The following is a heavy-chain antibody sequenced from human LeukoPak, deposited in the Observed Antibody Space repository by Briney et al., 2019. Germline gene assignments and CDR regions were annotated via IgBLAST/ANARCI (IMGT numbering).Heavy chain of an antibody. CDR1: GGSISSYY. CDR3: ARGTYYYDTYGMDV. Sequence: SETLSFTCTVFGGSISSYYWSWIRQPAGKGLEWIGRIYTSGSTNYNPSLKSRVTMSVDTSKNQFSLKLSSVTAADTAVYYCARGTYYYDTYGMDVWGQGTTVTVSS. V-gene: IGHV4-4*07. J-gene: IGHJ6*02. D-gene: IGHD3-22*01. CDR2: IYTSGST.